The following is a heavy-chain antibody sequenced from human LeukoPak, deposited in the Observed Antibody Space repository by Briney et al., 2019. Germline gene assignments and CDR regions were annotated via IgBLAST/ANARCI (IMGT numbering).Heavy chain of an antibody. CDR1: GYTLTELS. D-gene: IGHD3-16*01. V-gene: IGHV1-24*01. CDR3: AAYRRFFYYYYMDV. Sequence: ASVKVSCKVSGYTLTELSMHWVRQAPGKGLEWMGGFDPEDGETIYAQKFQGRVTMTEDTSTDTAYMQLSSMRSEDTAVYYCAAYRRFFYYYYMDVWGKGTTVTVSS. J-gene: IGHJ6*03. CDR2: FDPEDGET.